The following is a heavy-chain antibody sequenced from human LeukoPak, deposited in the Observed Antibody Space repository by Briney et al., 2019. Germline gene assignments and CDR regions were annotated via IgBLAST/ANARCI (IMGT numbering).Heavy chain of an antibody. CDR1: GGSISSGSYY. V-gene: IGHV4-61*02. CDR3: ARLPTSEYQLLWAFDI. D-gene: IGHD2-2*01. CDR2: IYTSGST. Sequence: SETLSLTCTVSGGSISSGSYYWSWIRQPAGKGLEWIGRIYTSGSTNYNPSLKSRVTISVDTSKNQFSLKLSSVTAADTAVYYCARLPTSEYQLLWAFDIWGQGTMVTVSS. J-gene: IGHJ3*02.